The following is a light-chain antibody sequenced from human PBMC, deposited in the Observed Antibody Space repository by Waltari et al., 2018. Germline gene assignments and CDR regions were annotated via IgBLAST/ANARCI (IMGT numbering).Light chain of an antibody. V-gene: IGLV2-14*03. CDR1: SSDSGGYNY. J-gene: IGLJ2*01. CDR3: SSFTSSTTGI. Sequence: SALTQPDSVSGSPGQSITISCSGISSDSGGYNYVSWYQQHPGEAPNVIIYDVTKRPSGVSNRFSGSKSGSSASLTISGLQPEDEADYYCSSFTSSTTGIFGGGTKLTVL. CDR2: DVT.